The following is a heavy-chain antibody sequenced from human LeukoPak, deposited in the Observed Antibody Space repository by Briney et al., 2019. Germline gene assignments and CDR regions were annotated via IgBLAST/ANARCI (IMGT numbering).Heavy chain of an antibody. D-gene: IGHD1-7*01. Sequence: PSETLSLICGVSGDSMSHYYWSWIRQPPGKGLEWIGYIHYLGSTKYNPSLKSRLTISVDTSKSHFSLRLTSVTAADTAIYYCARTGTTFFDYWGQGSLVTVSS. CDR3: ARTGTTFFDY. J-gene: IGHJ4*02. CDR2: IHYLGST. V-gene: IGHV4-59*01. CDR1: GDSMSHYY.